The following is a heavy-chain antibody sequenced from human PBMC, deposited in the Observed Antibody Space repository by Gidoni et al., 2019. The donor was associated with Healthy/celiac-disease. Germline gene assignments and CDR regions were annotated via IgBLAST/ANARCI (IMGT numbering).Heavy chain of an antibody. V-gene: IGHV1-24*01. CDR3: ATSLRSRWLPIGY. CDR2: FDPEDGET. CDR1: GYTLTELS. D-gene: IGHD5-12*01. Sequence: QVQLGQSGAGVKKPWASVKVSCQVSGYTLTELSMHWGRQAPGKGLEWMGGFDPEDGETIYAQKFQGRVTMTEDTSTDTAYMELSSLRSEDTAVYYCATSLRSRWLPIGYWGQGTLVTVSS. J-gene: IGHJ4*02.